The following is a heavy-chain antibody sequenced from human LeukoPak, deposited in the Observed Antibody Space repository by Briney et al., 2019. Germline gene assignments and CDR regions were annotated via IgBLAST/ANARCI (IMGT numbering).Heavy chain of an antibody. D-gene: IGHD6-6*01. CDR1: GFTFSSYS. CDR3: ARSEYSSSLVRFDY. CDR2: ISSSSSTI. Sequence: PGGSLRLSCAASGFTFSSYSMNWVRQAPGKGLEWVSYISSSSSTIYYADSVKGRFTISRDNAKNSLYLQMNSLRVEDTAVYYCARSEYSSSLVRFDYWGQGTLVTVSS. V-gene: IGHV3-48*01. J-gene: IGHJ4*02.